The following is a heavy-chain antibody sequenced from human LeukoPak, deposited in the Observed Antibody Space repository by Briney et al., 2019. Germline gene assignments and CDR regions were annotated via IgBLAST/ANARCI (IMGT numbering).Heavy chain of an antibody. CDR1: GFTFSSYS. CDR3: TNSDDYGDY. J-gene: IGHJ4*02. CDR2: IAFDDTDR. V-gene: IGHV3-30*18. Sequence: PGGSLRLSCAASGFTFSSYSMNWVRQAPGKGLEWVAAIAFDDTDRYYIDSVKGRFTISRDDSKNTLYLHMTSLRAEDTAVYYCTNSDDYGDYWGQGTLVTVSS.